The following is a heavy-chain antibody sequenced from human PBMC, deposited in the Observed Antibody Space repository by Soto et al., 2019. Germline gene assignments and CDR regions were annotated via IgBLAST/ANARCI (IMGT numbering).Heavy chain of an antibody. CDR3: ARDSITIFGVAVDY. Sequence: GGSLRLSCAASGFTFSSYGMHWVRQAPGKGLEWVAVIWYDGSNKYYADSVKGRFTISRDNSKNTLYLQMNSLRAEDTAVYYCARDSITIFGVAVDYWGQGTLVTVSS. CDR2: IWYDGSNK. D-gene: IGHD3-3*01. CDR1: GFTFSSYG. V-gene: IGHV3-33*01. J-gene: IGHJ4*02.